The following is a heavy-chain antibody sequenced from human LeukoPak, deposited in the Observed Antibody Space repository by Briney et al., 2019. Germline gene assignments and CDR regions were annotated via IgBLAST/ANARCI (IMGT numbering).Heavy chain of an antibody. CDR1: GFTFSSYW. Sequence: GGSLRLSCAASGFTFSSYWMSWARQAPGKGLEWVANIKQDGREKYYVASVKGRFTISRDNAKNSLYLQMNSLRAEDTAVYYCAREGGYSYGYVRPYFDYWGQGTLVTVSS. V-gene: IGHV3-7*01. CDR2: IKQDGREK. CDR3: AREGGYSYGYVRPYFDY. J-gene: IGHJ4*02. D-gene: IGHD5-18*01.